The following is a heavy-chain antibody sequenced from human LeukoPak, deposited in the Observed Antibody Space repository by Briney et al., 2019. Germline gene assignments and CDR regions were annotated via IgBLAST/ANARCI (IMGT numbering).Heavy chain of an antibody. CDR2: ISGSGGST. J-gene: IGHJ4*02. D-gene: IGHD2-2*01. V-gene: IGHV3-23*01. CDR1: GFTFSSYA. CDR3: ARSTYCSSTSCPFDY. Sequence: GGSLRLSCAASGFTFSSYAMSGVRQAPGKGLEWVSAISGSGGSTYYADSVKGRFTISRDNSKNTLYLQMNSLRAEDTAVYYCARSTYCSSTSCPFDYWGQGTLVTVSS.